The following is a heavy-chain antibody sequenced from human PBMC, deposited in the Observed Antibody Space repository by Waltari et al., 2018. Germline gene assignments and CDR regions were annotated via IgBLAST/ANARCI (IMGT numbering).Heavy chain of an antibody. CDR1: GFTCSSSE. Sequence: EVQLVESGGGLVQPGGSLRLPCAASGFTCSSSEMTWARQAPGKGLEWVSYISSSGSTIYYADSVKGRFTISRDNAKNSLYLQMNSLRAEDTAVYYCAREWDSSSAFDYWGQGTLVTVSS. J-gene: IGHJ4*02. V-gene: IGHV3-48*03. D-gene: IGHD6-6*01. CDR3: AREWDSSSAFDY. CDR2: ISSSGSTI.